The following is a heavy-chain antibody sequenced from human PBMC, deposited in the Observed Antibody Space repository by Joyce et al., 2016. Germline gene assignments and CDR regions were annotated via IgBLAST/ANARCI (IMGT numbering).Heavy chain of an antibody. Sequence: EVQLVETGGGLIKPGGSLRLSCAASGFTVSSNYMSWVRQAPGKGLELVSVIYSGGSTYYADSVKGRFTISSDKSMHTLYLQMNSLRAEDTALYYCARDEGLVDYWGQGTLVTVSS. CDR3: ARDEGLVDY. CDR2: IYSGGST. V-gene: IGHV3-53*02. J-gene: IGHJ4*02. CDR1: GFTVSSNY. D-gene: IGHD1-26*01.